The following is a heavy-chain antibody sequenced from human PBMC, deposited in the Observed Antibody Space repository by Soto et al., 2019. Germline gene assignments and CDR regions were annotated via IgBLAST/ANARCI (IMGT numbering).Heavy chain of an antibody. CDR3: ARHRWDLPSCWFDP. CDR2: VYYSGST. V-gene: IGHV4-39*01. CDR1: GGSISGSSNY. Sequence: QLQLQESGPGLVKPSETLSLTCTVSGGSISGSSNYWGWIRQPPGKRLEWIGSVYYSGSTHYNPSLKSRVSRSVDTSKNQFSLKLNSVTAADTAVYYCARHRWDLPSCWFDPWGQGTLVTVSS. D-gene: IGHD1-26*01. J-gene: IGHJ5*02.